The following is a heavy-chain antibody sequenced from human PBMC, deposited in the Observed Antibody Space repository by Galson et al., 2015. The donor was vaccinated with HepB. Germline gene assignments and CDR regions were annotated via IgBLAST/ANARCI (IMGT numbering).Heavy chain of an antibody. Sequence: SLRLSCAASGFTVSSNYMSWVRQAPGKGLEWVSVTYSGGSTYYADSVKGRFTISRDNSKNTLYLQMNSLRAEDTAVYYCARIGSGVTIFGVVKGPFDPWGQGTLVTVSS. V-gene: IGHV3-53*01. CDR1: GFTVSSNY. CDR3: ARIGSGVTIFGVVKGPFDP. J-gene: IGHJ5*02. CDR2: TYSGGST. D-gene: IGHD3-3*01.